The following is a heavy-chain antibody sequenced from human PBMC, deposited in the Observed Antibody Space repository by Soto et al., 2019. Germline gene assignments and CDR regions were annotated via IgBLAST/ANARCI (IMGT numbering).Heavy chain of an antibody. CDR2: TYYSGST. D-gene: IGHD3-3*01. J-gene: IGHJ2*01. V-gene: IGHV4-59*08. CDR3: ARLNFRFLEWSQNDDWYFDL. CDR1: GGSISTYY. Sequence: SETLSLTCTVSGGSISTYYWSWIPQPPGKGLECIGYTYYSGSTNYNPSLKSRVTISVDTSNNQFSLKLSSVTAADTAVYYCARLNFRFLEWSQNDDWYFDLWGRGTLVTVSS.